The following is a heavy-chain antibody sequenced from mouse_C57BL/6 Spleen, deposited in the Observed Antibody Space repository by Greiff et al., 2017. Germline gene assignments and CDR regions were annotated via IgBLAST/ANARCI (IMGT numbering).Heavy chain of an antibody. CDR3: ARSNYGSFFFDY. D-gene: IGHD1-1*01. CDR1: GYSFTGYY. V-gene: IGHV1-42*01. Sequence: EVQLQQSGPELVKPGASVKISCKASGYSFTGYYMNWVKQSPEKSLEWIGEINPSTGGTTYNQKFKAKATLTVDKSSSTAYMQLKSLTSEDSAVYYCARSNYGSFFFDYWGQGTTLTVSS. J-gene: IGHJ2*01. CDR2: INPSTGGT.